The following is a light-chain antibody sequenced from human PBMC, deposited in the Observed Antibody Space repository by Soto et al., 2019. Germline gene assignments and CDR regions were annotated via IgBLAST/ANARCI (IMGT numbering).Light chain of an antibody. V-gene: IGLV2-23*01. Sequence: QSALTQPASVSGSPGQSITISCTGTSSDVGSYNLVSWYQQHPGKAPKLMIYEGSKRPSGVSNRFSGSKSGNTASLTISGLQAEDEADYYCCSYAGSSTLGVFSGGTQLTVL. CDR3: CSYAGSSTLGV. CDR2: EGS. CDR1: SSDVGSYNL. J-gene: IGLJ2*01.